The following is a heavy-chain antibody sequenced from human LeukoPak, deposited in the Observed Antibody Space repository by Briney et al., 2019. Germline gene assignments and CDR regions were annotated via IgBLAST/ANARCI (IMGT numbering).Heavy chain of an antibody. D-gene: IGHD3-3*01. CDR3: AGGASGYYHVFDS. Sequence: GGSLTLSCEASGFSFSNYFISWIRQAPGKGLEWVGYITNSGRSTHHADAVKGLFTISRHNAKKSVSPEMTHLSAEHNPVYYCAGGASGYYHVFDSWGQGTLVTVSS. CDR1: GFSFSNYF. CDR2: ITNSGRST. J-gene: IGHJ4*02. V-gene: IGHV3-11*04.